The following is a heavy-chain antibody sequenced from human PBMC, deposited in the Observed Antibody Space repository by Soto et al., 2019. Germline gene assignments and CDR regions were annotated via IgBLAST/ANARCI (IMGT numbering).Heavy chain of an antibody. CDR3: AKAPGGKYSNSPATFLFDY. Sequence: GGSLRLSCAASGFTFSSYAMSWVRQAPGKGLEWVSAISGSGGSTYYADSVKGRFTISRDNSKNTLYLQMNSLRAEDTAVYYCAKAPGGKYSNSPATFLFDYWGQGTLVTVSS. J-gene: IGHJ4*02. CDR1: GFTFSSYA. V-gene: IGHV3-23*01. CDR2: ISGSGGST. D-gene: IGHD4-4*01.